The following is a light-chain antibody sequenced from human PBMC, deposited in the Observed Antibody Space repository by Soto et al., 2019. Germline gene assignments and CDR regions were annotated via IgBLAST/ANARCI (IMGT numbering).Light chain of an antibody. V-gene: IGKV1-5*03. Sequence: DIQMTQSPSTLSASVGDRVTITCWASQTINRWLAWYQQKPGEVPKLLIYKASVLESGVPSRFSGSGSGTEFTLTISRLQPEDVATYYCQHWSFGQGTKVEI. CDR2: KAS. J-gene: IGKJ1*01. CDR3: QHWS. CDR1: QTINRW.